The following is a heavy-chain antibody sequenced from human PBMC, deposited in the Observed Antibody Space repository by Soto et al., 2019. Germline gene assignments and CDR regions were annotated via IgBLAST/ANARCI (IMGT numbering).Heavy chain of an antibody. V-gene: IGHV1-2*02. J-gene: IGHJ4*02. D-gene: IGHD3-22*01. CDR3: ARGAQGFFPVSGIYFYFDH. CDR2: VHPDSGGT. Sequence: ASVKVSCKTSGYIFTDHLIHWVRQSPGQGLQWVGWVHPDSGGTNVAQAFQDRVTMTADTSITTAYMDLARLRPDGTAIFYCARGAQGFFPVSGIYFYFDHWGQGTPVTVSS. CDR1: GYIFTDHL.